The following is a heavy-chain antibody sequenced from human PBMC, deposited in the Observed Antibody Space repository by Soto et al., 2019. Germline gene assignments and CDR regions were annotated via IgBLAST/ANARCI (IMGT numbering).Heavy chain of an antibody. CDR1: GFTFSSYA. CDR3: ARDDNTMVRGVYEC. D-gene: IGHD3-10*01. J-gene: IGHJ4*02. CDR2: ISYDGSNK. V-gene: IGHV3-30-3*01. Sequence: AGGSLRLSCAASGFTFSSYAMHWVRQAPGKGLEWVAVISYDGSNKYYADSVKGRFTISRDNSKNTLYLQMNSLRAEDTAVYYCARDDNTMVRGVYECWGQGTLVTAPQ.